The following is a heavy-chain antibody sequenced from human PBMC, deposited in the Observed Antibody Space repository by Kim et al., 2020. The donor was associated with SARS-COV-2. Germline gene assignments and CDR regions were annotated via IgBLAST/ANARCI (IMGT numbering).Heavy chain of an antibody. CDR3: ARGPPWTGYSSYYYYGMDV. D-gene: IGHD3-9*01. CDR2: INHSGST. V-gene: IGHV4-34*01. CDR1: GGSFSGYY. J-gene: IGHJ6*02. Sequence: SETLSLTCAVYGGSFSGYYWSWIRQPPGKGLEWIGEINHSGSTNYNPSLKSRVTISVDTSKNQFSLKLSSVTAADTAVYYCARGPPWTGYSSYYYYGMDVWGQGTTVTVSS.